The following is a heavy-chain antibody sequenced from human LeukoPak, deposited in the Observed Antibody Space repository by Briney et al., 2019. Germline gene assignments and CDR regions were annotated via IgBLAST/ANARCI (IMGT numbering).Heavy chain of an antibody. CDR1: GGTFSSYA. D-gene: IGHD6-13*01. CDR3: ARNGNLAAGTNYYYYYGMDV. CDR2: IIPIFGIA. Sequence: SVQVSCKASGGTFSSYAISWVRQAPGQGLEWMGRIIPIFGIANYAQKFQGRVTITADKSTSTAYMELSSLRSEDTAVYYCARNGNLAAGTNYYYYYGMDVWGKGTTVTVSS. J-gene: IGHJ6*04. V-gene: IGHV1-69*04.